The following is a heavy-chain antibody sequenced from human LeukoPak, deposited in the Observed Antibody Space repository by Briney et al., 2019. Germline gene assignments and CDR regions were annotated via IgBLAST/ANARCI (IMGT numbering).Heavy chain of an antibody. Sequence: SETLSLTCAVYGGSFSGYYRSWIRQPPGKGLEWIGEINHSGSTNYNPSLKSRVTISVDTSKNQFSLKLSSVTAADTAVYYCAREVRFLEWLFFDYWGQGTLVTVSS. CDR2: INHSGST. J-gene: IGHJ4*02. CDR3: AREVRFLEWLFFDY. D-gene: IGHD3-3*01. CDR1: GGSFSGYY. V-gene: IGHV4-34*01.